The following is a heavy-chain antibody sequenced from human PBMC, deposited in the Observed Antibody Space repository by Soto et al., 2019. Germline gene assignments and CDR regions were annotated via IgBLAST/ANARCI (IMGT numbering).Heavy chain of an antibody. CDR1: GFTFSNVW. J-gene: IGHJ4*02. CDR3: STAPISL. CDR2: IKSKTDGGTT. V-gene: IGHV3-15*01. D-gene: IGHD2-21*01. Sequence: EVQLVESGGGLVKPGGSLRLSCVVSGFTFSNVWMSWVRQAPGKGLEWVGRIKSKTDGGTTDYAAPVKGRFTISRDDSKNTLYLQMNSLKTQDTAVYYCSTAPISLWGQGTLVTVSS.